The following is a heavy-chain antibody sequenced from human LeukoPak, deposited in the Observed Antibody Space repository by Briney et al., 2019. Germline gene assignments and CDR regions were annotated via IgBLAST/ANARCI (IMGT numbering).Heavy chain of an antibody. V-gene: IGHV4-30-2*01. Sequence: SETLSLTCAVSGGSISSGGYSWSWIRQPPGKGLEWIGYIYHSGSTYYNPSLKSRVTISVDTSKNQFSLKLSSVTAADTAVYYCARDPTYGSGSYYDYWGQGTLVTVSS. CDR3: ARDPTYGSGSYYDY. D-gene: IGHD3-10*01. J-gene: IGHJ4*02. CDR1: GGSISSGGYS. CDR2: IYHSGST.